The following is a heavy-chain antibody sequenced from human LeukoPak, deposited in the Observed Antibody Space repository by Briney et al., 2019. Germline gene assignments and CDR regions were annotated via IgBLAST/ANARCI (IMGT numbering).Heavy chain of an antibody. CDR3: ARELVDYYDSSGSIDY. CDR1: GGTLSSYA. Sequence: ASVKVSCKASGGTLSSYAISWVRQAPGQGLEWMGRIIPILGIANYAQKFQGRVTITADKSTSTAYMELSSLRSEDTAVYYCARELVDYYDSSGSIDYWGQGTLVTVSS. V-gene: IGHV1-69*04. J-gene: IGHJ4*02. CDR2: IIPILGIA. D-gene: IGHD3-22*01.